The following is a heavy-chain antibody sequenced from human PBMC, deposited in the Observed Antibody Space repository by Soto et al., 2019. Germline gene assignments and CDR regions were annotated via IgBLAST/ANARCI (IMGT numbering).Heavy chain of an antibody. D-gene: IGHD3-3*01. V-gene: IGHV3-30*03. J-gene: IGHJ5*01. Sequence: QVQLVESGGCVVQPVRSLRLSCAASTLTVSRYGIQWVRQAPGKGLEWVAFISNDGGAQYYADSVEGRFTISRDNSKNTVALQMNSLRVEDTAVYYCARDIWSGDYKWFDSWGQGTLVTVSS. CDR3: ARDIWSGDYKWFDS. CDR2: ISNDGGAQ. CDR1: TLTVSRYG.